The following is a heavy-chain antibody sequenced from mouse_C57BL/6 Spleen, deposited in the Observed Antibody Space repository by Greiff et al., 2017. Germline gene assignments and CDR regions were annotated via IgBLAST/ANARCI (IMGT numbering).Heavy chain of an antibody. J-gene: IGHJ2*01. CDR2: IYPRDGST. Sequence: VKLQESDAELVKPGASVKISCKVSGYTFTDHTIHWMKQRPEQGLEWIGYIYPRDGSTKYNEKFKGKATLTADKSSSTAYMQLNSLTSEDSAVYFCAREGDYYGSSFDYWGQGTTLTVSS. CDR3: AREGDYYGSSFDY. D-gene: IGHD1-1*01. CDR1: GYTFTDHT. V-gene: IGHV1-78*01.